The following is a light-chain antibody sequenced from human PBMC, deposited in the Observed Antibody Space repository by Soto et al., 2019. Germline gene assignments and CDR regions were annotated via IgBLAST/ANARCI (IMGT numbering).Light chain of an antibody. V-gene: IGKV1-5*01. J-gene: IGKJ4*01. Sequence: DIQMTQSPSTLSASVGDRVTITCRASQSISSWLARYQQKPGKAPKLLIFDASSLKTGVPSRFSGSGSGTDFTLTISRLEPEDFAVYYCQQYGSSLTFGGGTKVDIK. CDR2: DAS. CDR1: QSISSW. CDR3: QQYGSSLT.